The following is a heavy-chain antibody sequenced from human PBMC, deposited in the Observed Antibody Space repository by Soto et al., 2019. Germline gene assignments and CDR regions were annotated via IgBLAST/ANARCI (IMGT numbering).Heavy chain of an antibody. CDR2: ISGSGNSI. D-gene: IGHD1-1*01. J-gene: IGHJ5*02. V-gene: IGHV3-11*01. CDR1: GFTFSDYY. CDR3: ATLSTQFDR. Sequence: QVLLVESGGGLVKPGGSLRLSCAASGFTFSDYYMSWIRQAPGMGLEWVSYISGSGNSIYYADSVKGRFTIPRDNAKNSLYLQMNSLRVEDTAVYYCATLSTQFDRWGQGNLVTVSS.